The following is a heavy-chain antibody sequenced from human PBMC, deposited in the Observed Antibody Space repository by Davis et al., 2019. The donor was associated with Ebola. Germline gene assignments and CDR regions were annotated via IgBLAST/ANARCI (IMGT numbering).Heavy chain of an antibody. CDR2: ISTDGDYT. J-gene: IGHJ4*02. Sequence: GGSLRLSCSASGFTFAYYAMHWVRQAPGKALEYVSAISTDGDYTYYADSVKGRFTVSRDNSKNTLYLQMSSLRVEDTAVYYCAKGSLVVVPAACDYWGQGTLVTVSS. CDR3: AKGSLVVVPAACDY. D-gene: IGHD2-2*01. CDR1: GFTFAYYA. V-gene: IGHV3-64D*08.